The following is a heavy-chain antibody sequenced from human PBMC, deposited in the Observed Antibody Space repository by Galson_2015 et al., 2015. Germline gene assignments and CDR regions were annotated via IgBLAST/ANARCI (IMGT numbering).Heavy chain of an antibody. Sequence: LRLSCATSGFTFSNYAINWVRQAPGKGLEWIGEINHSGSTNYNPSLKSRVTISVDTSKNQFSLKLSSATAADTAVYYCARDLVREFWSERDYWGQGTLVTVSS. CDR3: ARDLVREFWSERDY. CDR2: INHSGST. J-gene: IGHJ4*02. V-gene: IGHV4-34*01. CDR1: GFTFSNYA. D-gene: IGHD3-3*01.